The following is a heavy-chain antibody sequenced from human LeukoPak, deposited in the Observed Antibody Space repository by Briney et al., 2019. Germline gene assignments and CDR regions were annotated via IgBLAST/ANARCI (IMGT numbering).Heavy chain of an antibody. Sequence: ASETLSLTCAVYGGSFSGYYWSWIRQPPGKGLEWIGEINHSGSTNYNPSLKSRVTISVDTSKNQFPLKLSSVTAADTAVYYCASFSQLLYYFDYWGQGTLVTVSS. D-gene: IGHD2-2*01. CDR1: GGSFSGYY. V-gene: IGHV4-34*01. J-gene: IGHJ4*02. CDR3: ASFSQLLYYFDY. CDR2: INHSGST.